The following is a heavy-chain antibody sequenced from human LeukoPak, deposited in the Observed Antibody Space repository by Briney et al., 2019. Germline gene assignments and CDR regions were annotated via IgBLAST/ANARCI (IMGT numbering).Heavy chain of an antibody. D-gene: IGHD3-10*01. CDR3: VLLSLTPG. V-gene: IGHV3-74*01. CDR1: GFTFSTYW. Sequence: QSGGSLRLSCAASGFTFSTYWMHWVRQVPGKGLVWVSRISSDGANANYADSVKGRFTISRDNAKNTLYLRMNGLRAEDTAVYYCVLLSLTPGWGQGTLVTVSS. CDR2: ISSDGANA. J-gene: IGHJ4*02.